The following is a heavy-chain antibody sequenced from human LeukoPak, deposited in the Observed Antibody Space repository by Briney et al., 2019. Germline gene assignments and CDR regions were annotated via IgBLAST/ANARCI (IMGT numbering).Heavy chain of an antibody. D-gene: IGHD1-26*01. Sequence: PGRSLRLSCAASGFTFDDYAMHWVRQAPGKGLEWVSGISWNSGSIGYADSVKGRFAISRDNAKNSLYLQMNSLRAEDTAVYYCARGATRNYFDYWGQGTLVTVSS. CDR2: ISWNSGSI. V-gene: IGHV3-9*01. J-gene: IGHJ4*02. CDR1: GFTFDDYA. CDR3: ARGATRNYFDY.